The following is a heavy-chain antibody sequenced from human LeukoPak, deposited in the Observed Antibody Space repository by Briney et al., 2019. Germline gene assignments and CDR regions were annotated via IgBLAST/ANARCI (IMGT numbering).Heavy chain of an antibody. CDR3: ARGGYSSSWYEQDWFDP. D-gene: IGHD6-13*01. J-gene: IGHJ5*02. CDR1: GFTFSSYW. Sequence: PGGSLRLSCAASGFTFSSYWMSWVRQAPGKGLEWVANIKQDGSEKYYVDSVKGRFTISRDNAKNSLYLQMNSLRAEDTAVYYCARGGYSSSWYEQDWFDPWGQGTLVTVSS. CDR2: IKQDGSEK. V-gene: IGHV3-7*01.